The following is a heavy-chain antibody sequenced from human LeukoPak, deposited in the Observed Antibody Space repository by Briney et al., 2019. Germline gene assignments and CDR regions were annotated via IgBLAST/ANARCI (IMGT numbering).Heavy chain of an antibody. CDR2: IYTSGST. V-gene: IGHV4-4*07. CDR1: GGSISSYY. CDR3: ARARDTSSLYYFDY. D-gene: IGHD6-13*01. Sequence: PSETLSLTCTVSGGSISSYYWSWIRQPAGKGLEWIGRIYTSGSTNYNPSLKSRVTMSVDTSKNQFPLKLSSVTAADTAVYYCARARDTSSLYYFDYWGQGTLVTVSS. J-gene: IGHJ4*02.